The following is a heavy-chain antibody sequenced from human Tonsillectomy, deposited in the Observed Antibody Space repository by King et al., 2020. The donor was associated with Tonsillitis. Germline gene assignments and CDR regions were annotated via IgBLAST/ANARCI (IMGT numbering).Heavy chain of an antibody. D-gene: IGHD1-26*01. V-gene: IGHV1-8*01. CDR2: MNPNSGNT. CDR1: GYTFTSYD. J-gene: IGHJ3*02. CDR3: ATAYSGSYHGSYAFVI. Sequence: GQLVQSGAEVKKPGASVKVSCKASGYTFTSYDINWVRQATGQGLEWMGWMNPNSGNTGYAQKFQGRVTMTRNTSISTAYMELSSLRSEDTAVYYCATAYSGSYHGSYAFVIWSQGTMVTVSS.